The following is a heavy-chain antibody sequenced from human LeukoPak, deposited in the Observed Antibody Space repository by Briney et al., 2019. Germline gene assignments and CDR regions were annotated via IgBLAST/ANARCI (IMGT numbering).Heavy chain of an antibody. Sequence: SETLSLTCTVSGGSISSSSYYWGWICQPPGKGLVWNGWIYYSGSTYYNPSLKSRITISVDTSKNQFSLKLSSVTAADTAVYYCARHVVGDYYFDYWGQGTLVTVSS. CDR3: ARHVVGDYYFDY. V-gene: IGHV4-39*01. J-gene: IGHJ4*02. CDR2: IYYSGST. CDR1: GGSISSSSYY. D-gene: IGHD2-21*02.